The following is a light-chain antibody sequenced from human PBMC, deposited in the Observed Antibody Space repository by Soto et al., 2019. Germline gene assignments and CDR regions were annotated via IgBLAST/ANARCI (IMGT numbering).Light chain of an antibody. J-gene: IGKJ3*01. CDR2: AAS. V-gene: IGKV1-39*01. Sequence: DIQMTQSPSSLSASVGDRVTITCRTSQTISSPLNWYQQKPGKAPKLLIYAASSLQGGVPSRFSGSGSGTDFTLTISSLQPEDFATYYCQQSNSVPLFGPGTKVDIK. CDR3: QQSNSVPL. CDR1: QTISSP.